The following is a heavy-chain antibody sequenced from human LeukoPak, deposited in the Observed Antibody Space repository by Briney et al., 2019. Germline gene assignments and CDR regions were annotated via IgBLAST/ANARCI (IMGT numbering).Heavy chain of an antibody. CDR2: INHSGST. V-gene: IGHV4-34*01. CDR3: ARAQQNYDFWSGPIDY. J-gene: IGHJ4*02. CDR1: GGSFSGYY. Sequence: SETLSLTCAVYGGSFSGYYWSWIRQPPGKGLEWIGEINHSGSTNYNPSLKSRVTISVDTSKNQFSLKLSSVTAADTAVYYCARAQQNYDFWSGPIDYWGQGTLVTVSS. D-gene: IGHD3-3*01.